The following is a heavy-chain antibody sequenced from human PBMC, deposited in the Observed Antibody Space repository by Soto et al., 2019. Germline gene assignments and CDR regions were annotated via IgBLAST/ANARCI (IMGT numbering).Heavy chain of an antibody. CDR3: ATDPKISGSYVWFDP. CDR2: FDPEDGET. J-gene: IGHJ5*02. Sequence: ASVKVSCKAIGYSFTRHYMHWVRQAPGKGLEWMGGFDPEDGETIYAQKFQGRVTMTEDTSTDTAYMELSSLRSEDTAVYYCATDPKISGSYVWFDPWGQGTLVTVSS. D-gene: IGHD1-26*01. V-gene: IGHV1-24*01. CDR1: GYSFTRHY.